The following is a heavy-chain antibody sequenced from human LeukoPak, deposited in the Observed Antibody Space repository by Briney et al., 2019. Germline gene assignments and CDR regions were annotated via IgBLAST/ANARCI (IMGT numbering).Heavy chain of an antibody. V-gene: IGHV4-39*01. Sequence: SETLSLSCSVSGGSISSASDYWAWIRQPPGKGLEWIGRIYYTGTTYYNPSLASRLTISAETYKGQFSLRLSSVTAGDTAVYYCARRNMARGLRAFDIWGQGILVTVSS. D-gene: IGHD3-10*01. CDR3: ARRNMARGLRAFDI. CDR2: IYYTGTT. J-gene: IGHJ4*02. CDR1: GGSISSASDY.